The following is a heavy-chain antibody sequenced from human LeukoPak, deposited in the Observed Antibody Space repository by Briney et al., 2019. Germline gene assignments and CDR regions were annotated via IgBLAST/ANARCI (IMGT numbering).Heavy chain of an antibody. V-gene: IGHV3-7*01. CDR3: AKEGAYPIITYDS. Sequence: GGSLRLSCAASGFTFSSYWMNWVRQAPGKGLEWVANIKRDGDEKNYVDSVKGRFSISRDNAKNSLYLQMDSLRAEDTAVYYCAKEGAYPIITYDSWGQGALVTVSS. CDR1: GFTFSSYW. J-gene: IGHJ5*01. CDR2: IKRDGDEK. D-gene: IGHD3-10*01.